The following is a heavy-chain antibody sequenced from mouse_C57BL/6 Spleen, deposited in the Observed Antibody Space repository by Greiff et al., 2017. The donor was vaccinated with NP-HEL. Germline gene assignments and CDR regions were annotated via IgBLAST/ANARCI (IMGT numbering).Heavy chain of an antibody. CDR2: INPNNGGT. Sequence: EVKLQESGPELVKPGASVKMSCKASGYTFTDYNMHWVKQSHGKSLEWIGYINPNNGGTSYNQKFKGKATLTVNKSSSTAYMELRSLTSEDSAVYYCARGGHNEGFAYWGQGTLVTVSA. D-gene: IGHD6-1*01. J-gene: IGHJ3*01. V-gene: IGHV1-22*01. CDR3: ARGGHNEGFAY. CDR1: GYTFTDYN.